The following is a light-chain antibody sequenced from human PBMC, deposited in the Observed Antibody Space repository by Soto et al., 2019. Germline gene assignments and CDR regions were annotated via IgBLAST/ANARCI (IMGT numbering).Light chain of an antibody. CDR1: QGISSW. CDR3: QRPNSFPYT. CDR2: AAA. Sequence: DIQMTQSPSSVSASVGDRVTITCRASQGISSWLAWYQQKPGKAPKLLISAAATWQSGLPSSFSGSGSVTDFTLPFSSRRPEDFSIYYCQRPNSFPYTFGQGTKLEIK. J-gene: IGKJ2*01. V-gene: IGKV1-12*01.